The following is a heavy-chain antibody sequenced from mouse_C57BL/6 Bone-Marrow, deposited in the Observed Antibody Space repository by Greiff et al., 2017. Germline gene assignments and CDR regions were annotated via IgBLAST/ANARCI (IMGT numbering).Heavy chain of an antibody. V-gene: IGHV3-6*01. CDR1: GYSITSGYY. J-gene: IGHJ4*01. CDR2: ISYDGSN. D-gene: IGHD2-14*01. Sequence: EVQRVESGPGLVKPSQSLSLTCSVTGYSITSGYYWNWIRQFPGNNLEWMGYISYDGSNNYNPSLKNRISITRDTSKNQVFLKLNSVTTEDTATYYCAREGYYYAMDYWGQGTSVTVSS. CDR3: AREGYYYAMDY.